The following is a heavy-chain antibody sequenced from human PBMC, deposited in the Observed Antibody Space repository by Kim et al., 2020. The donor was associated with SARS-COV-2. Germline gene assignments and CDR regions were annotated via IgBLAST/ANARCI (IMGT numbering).Heavy chain of an antibody. Sequence: GGSLRLSCAASGFTFSSYDMHWVRQATGKGLEWVSAIGTAGDTYYPGSVKGRFTISRENAKNSLYLQMNSLRAGDTAVYYCARGDYGGNSGGYYYGMDVWGQGTTVTVSS. J-gene: IGHJ6*02. CDR3: ARGDYGGNSGGYYYGMDV. CDR2: IGTAGDT. CDR1: GFTFSSYD. V-gene: IGHV3-13*01. D-gene: IGHD4-17*01.